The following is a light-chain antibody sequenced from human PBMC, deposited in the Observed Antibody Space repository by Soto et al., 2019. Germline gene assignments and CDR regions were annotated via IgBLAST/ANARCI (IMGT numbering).Light chain of an antibody. CDR3: QQYSDAPHT. Sequence: EIVLTQSPGTLSLSPGETAALSCRASRSLSDNHLAWYQQRPGQAPRLLIYGSSSRAAGIPDRFRGGGTGTDFTLTIRRLEPEDFGVYYCQQYSDAPHTFGLGTKVDIK. J-gene: IGKJ2*01. CDR1: RSLSDNH. CDR2: GSS. V-gene: IGKV3-20*01.